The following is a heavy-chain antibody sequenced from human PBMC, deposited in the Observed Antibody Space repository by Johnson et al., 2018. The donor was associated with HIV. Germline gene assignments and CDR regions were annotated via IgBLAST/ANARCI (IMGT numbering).Heavy chain of an antibody. Sequence: QMQLVESGGGVVQPGRSLRLSCAASGFTFSSYGMHWVRQAPGKGLEWVAVISYDGSNKYYADSVKGRFTISRDNSKNTLYLQMNSLRAEDTAVYYCATSGDKYSSNWGDAFDIWGQGTMVTVSS. J-gene: IGHJ3*02. V-gene: IGHV3-30*03. CDR2: ISYDGSNK. CDR3: ATSGDKYSSNWGDAFDI. D-gene: IGHD6-13*01. CDR1: GFTFSSYG.